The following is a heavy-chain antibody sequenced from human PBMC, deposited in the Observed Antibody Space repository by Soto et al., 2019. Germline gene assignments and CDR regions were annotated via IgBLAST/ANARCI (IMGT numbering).Heavy chain of an antibody. CDR1: GGSISSGGYY. D-gene: IGHD3-3*01. J-gene: IGHJ3*02. CDR3: ARASLRAIFGVVIPNFGAFDI. Sequence: SETLSLTCTVSGGSISSGGYYWSWIRQHPGKGLEWIGYIYYSGSTYYNPSLKSRVTISVDTSKNQFSLKLSSVTAADTAVYYCARASLRAIFGVVIPNFGAFDIWGQGTMVTVSS. CDR2: IYYSGST. V-gene: IGHV4-31*03.